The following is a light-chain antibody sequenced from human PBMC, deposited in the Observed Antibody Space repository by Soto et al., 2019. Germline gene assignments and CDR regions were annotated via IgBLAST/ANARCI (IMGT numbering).Light chain of an antibody. CDR2: WES. J-gene: IGKJ1*01. V-gene: IGKV4-1*01. CDR3: QQYYSTPWT. Sequence: DIVMTQSPDSLAVSLGERATINCKSSQSVLYSSNNKNYLAWYQQKPGQPPKLLIYWESTRESGVPDRFSGSGSGTDFTLTISSLQAEDVGLYYCQQYYSTPWTFGQGTKVEIK. CDR1: QSVLYSSNNKNY.